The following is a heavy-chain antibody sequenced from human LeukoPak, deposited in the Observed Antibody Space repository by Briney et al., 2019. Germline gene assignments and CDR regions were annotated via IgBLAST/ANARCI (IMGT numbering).Heavy chain of an antibody. CDR3: ARIAAPGSGPFDY. V-gene: IGHV3-33*08. CDR2: IWYDRSNK. J-gene: IGHJ4*02. Sequence: GGSLRLSCAASGFTFSSYSFHWVRQAPGKGLEWVAIIWYDRSNKYYADSVKGRFSISRDTSKNTLYLQMNSLRAEDTAVYYCARIAAPGSGPFDYWGQGTLVIVSS. D-gene: IGHD6-13*01. CDR1: GFTFSSYS.